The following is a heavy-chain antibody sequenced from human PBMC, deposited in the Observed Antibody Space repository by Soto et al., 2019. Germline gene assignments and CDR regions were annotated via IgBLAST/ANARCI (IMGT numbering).Heavy chain of an antibody. CDR2: INNGGDNI. CDR1: GFTFNNYA. CDR3: AKTFLARYRGSSVRNDPTDYFDD. Sequence: LRLSCAASGFTFNNYAMSWVRQAPGKGLEWVSSINNGGDNIYYADSVKGRFTISRDNSKSTLYLQMNSLRAEDTAVYYCAKTFLARYRGSSVRNDPTDYFDDWGQGSLVTV. J-gene: IGHJ4*02. D-gene: IGHD3-16*01. V-gene: IGHV3-23*01.